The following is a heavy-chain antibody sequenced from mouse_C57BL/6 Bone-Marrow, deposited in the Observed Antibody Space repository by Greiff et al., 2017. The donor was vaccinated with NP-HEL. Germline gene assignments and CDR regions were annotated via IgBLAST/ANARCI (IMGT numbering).Heavy chain of an antibody. CDR1: GYTFTSYW. CDR2: INPSSGYT. CDR3: ARGRSPYYAMDY. Sequence: VQGVESGAELAKPGASVKLSCKASGYTFTSYWMHWVKQRPGQGLEWIGYINPSSGYTKYNQKFKDKATLTADKSSSTAYMQLSSLTYEDSAVYYCARGRSPYYAMDYWGQGTSVTVSS. V-gene: IGHV1-7*01. J-gene: IGHJ4*01.